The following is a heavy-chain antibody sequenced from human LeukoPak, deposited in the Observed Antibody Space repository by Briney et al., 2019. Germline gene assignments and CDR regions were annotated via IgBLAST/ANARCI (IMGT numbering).Heavy chain of an antibody. V-gene: IGHV4-34*01. Sequence: SETLSLTCGVYGGSFSGYYWNWIRQPPGKGLEWIGEINHSGSTKYNPSLKSRVTISVDTSKKQFSLKLSSATAADTAVYYCARDVGGYNYGYSLDYWGQGTLVSVSS. J-gene: IGHJ4*02. CDR1: GGSFSGYY. D-gene: IGHD5-18*01. CDR2: INHSGST. CDR3: ARDVGGYNYGYSLDY.